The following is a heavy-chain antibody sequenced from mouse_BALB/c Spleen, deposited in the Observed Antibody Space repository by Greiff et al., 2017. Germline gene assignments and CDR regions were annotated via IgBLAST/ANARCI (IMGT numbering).Heavy chain of an antibody. V-gene: IGHV10-1*02. CDR1: GFTFNTYA. CDR2: IRSKSNNYAT. J-gene: IGHJ3*01. D-gene: IGHD2-14*01. CDR3: VRHEGYDEGSWFAY. Sequence: EVQLVESGGGLVQPKGSLKLSCAASGFTFNTYAMNWVRQAPGKGLEWVARIRSKSNNYATYYADSVKDRFTISRDDSQSMLYLQMNNLKTEDTAMYYCVRHEGYDEGSWFAYWGQGTLVTVSA.